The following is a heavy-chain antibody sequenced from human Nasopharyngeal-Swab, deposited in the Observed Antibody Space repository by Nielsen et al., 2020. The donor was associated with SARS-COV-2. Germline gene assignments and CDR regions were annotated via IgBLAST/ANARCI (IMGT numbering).Heavy chain of an antibody. J-gene: IGHJ3*02. CDR1: GYTFTSYA. CDR2: INAGNGNT. CDR3: ARDQSTTIFGVVIARISGAFDI. V-gene: IGHV1-3*01. Sequence: ASVKVSYKASGYTFTSYAMHWVRQAPGQRLEWMGWINAGNGNTKYSQKFQGRVTITRDTSASTAYMELSSLRSEDTAVYYCARDQSTTIFGVVIARISGAFDIWGQGTMVTVSS. D-gene: IGHD3-3*01.